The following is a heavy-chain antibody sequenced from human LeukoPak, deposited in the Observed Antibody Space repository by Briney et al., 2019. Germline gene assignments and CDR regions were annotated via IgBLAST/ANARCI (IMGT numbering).Heavy chain of an antibody. V-gene: IGHV3-23*01. CDR1: GFTFSDYY. CDR3: AKDWTTVVTPKGYYFDS. J-gene: IGHJ4*02. Sequence: PGGSLRLSCAASGFTFSDYYMSWVRQAPGKGLGWVSAISTTGGSTYYADSVKGRFTISRDNSKNTLSLQMDSLRVEDTAVYYCAKDWTTVVTPKGYYFDSWGQGTLVTVSS. CDR2: ISTTGGST. D-gene: IGHD4-23*01.